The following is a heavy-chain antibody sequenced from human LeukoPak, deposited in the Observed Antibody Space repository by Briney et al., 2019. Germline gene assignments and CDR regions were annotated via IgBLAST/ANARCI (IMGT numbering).Heavy chain of an antibody. V-gene: IGHV1-24*01. D-gene: IGHD2-2*01. CDR1: GYTLTELS. CDR2: FDPEDGET. CDR3: ATGLSTSRWDGVDY. J-gene: IGHJ4*02. Sequence: ASVKVSCKVSGYTLTELSMHWVRQAPGKGLEWMGGFDPEDGETIYAQKFQGRVTMTEDTSTDTAYMELSSLRSEDTAVYYCATGLSTSRWDGVDYWGRGTLVTVSS.